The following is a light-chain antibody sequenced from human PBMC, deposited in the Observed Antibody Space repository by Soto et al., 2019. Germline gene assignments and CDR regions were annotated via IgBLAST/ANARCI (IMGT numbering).Light chain of an antibody. J-gene: IGKJ1*01. CDR1: QSISSY. Sequence: DIQMTQSASSLSASVGDRFTITFRASQSISSYLNWYQQKPGKAPKLLIYDASNLESGVPSRFSGSGSGTEFTLTISSLQPDDFATYYCQQYNSYPWTFGLGTKVDIK. CDR3: QQYNSYPWT. CDR2: DAS. V-gene: IGKV1-5*01.